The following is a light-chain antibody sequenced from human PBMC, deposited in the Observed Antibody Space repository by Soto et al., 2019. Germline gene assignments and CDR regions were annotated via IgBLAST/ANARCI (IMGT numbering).Light chain of an antibody. CDR3: SSFAGSYTHV. CDR1: NSDVGAYNY. CDR2: DVS. Sequence: QAVVTQPRSVSGSPGQAVTFSCTGTNSDVGAYNYVSWYQQHPDKAPKIIIYDVSKRPSGVPDRFSGSKSGNTASLTISGLQAEDEADYFCSSFAGSYTHVFGSGTKLTVL. J-gene: IGLJ1*01. V-gene: IGLV2-11*01.